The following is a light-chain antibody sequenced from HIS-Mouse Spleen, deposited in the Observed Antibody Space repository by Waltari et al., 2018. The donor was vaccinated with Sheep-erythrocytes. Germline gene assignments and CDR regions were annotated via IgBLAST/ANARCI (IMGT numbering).Light chain of an antibody. CDR3: QAWDSSTAV. Sequence: SYELTQPPSVSVSPGQTASITCSGDTLGDKYACWYQQKPGQYPVLVIYQDSKRPSGIPGRFSGSNSGNTATLTISGTQAMDEADYYCQAWDSSTAVFGGGTKLTVL. V-gene: IGLV3-1*01. CDR2: QDS. CDR1: TLGDKY. J-gene: IGLJ2*01.